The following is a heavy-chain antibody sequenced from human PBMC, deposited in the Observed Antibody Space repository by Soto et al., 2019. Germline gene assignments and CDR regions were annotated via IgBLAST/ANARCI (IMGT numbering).Heavy chain of an antibody. J-gene: IGHJ4*02. V-gene: IGHV4-31*03. D-gene: IGHD3-22*01. CDR2: IYYSGST. CDR3: ARSNVGDNSGYEDKF. Sequence: PSETLSLTCTVSGGSIGSGGYYWSWIRQHAGKGLEWIGYIYYSGSTYYNPSLKSRVTISVDRSKSQFSLKLNSVTAADTAVYYCARSNVGDNSGYEDKFWGQGTPVTVSS. CDR1: GGSIGSGGYY.